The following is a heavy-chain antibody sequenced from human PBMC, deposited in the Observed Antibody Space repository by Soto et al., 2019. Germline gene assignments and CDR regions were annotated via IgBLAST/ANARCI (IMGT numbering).Heavy chain of an antibody. CDR1: GGTFSSYA. D-gene: IGHD3-22*01. CDR2: IIPIFGTA. J-gene: IGHJ4*02. V-gene: IGHV1-69*01. Sequence: QVQLVQSGAEVKKPGSSVKVSCKASGGTFSSYAISWVRQAPVQGLEWMGGIIPIFGTANYAQKFQGRVTIAADESTSTAYMELSSLRYEDTAVYYCARGYDSSGYYYSPRTIDYWGQGTLVTVSS. CDR3: ARGYDSSGYYYSPRTIDY.